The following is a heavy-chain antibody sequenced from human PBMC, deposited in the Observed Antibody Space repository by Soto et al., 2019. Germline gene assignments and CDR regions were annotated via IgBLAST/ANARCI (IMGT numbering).Heavy chain of an antibody. Sequence: SETLSLTGIVSGSSISSSSYYWGWIRQPPGKGLGWIGSIYYSGSTSYNPSLESRATISVDTSKNQFSLKLGSVPAADTAVFYCARHRARNWFDPWGQGPLVTVSS. CDR3: ARHRARNWFDP. J-gene: IGHJ5*02. V-gene: IGHV4-39*01. CDR2: IYYSGST. D-gene: IGHD6-6*01. CDR1: GSSISSSSYY.